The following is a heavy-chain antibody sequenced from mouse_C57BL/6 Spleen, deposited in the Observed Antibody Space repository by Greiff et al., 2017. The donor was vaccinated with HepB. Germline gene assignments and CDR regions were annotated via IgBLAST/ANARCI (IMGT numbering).Heavy chain of an antibody. D-gene: IGHD3-2*02. CDR1: GFTFSSYT. Sequence: EVQGVESGGGLVKPGGSLKLSCAASGFTFSSYTMSWVRQTPEKRLEWVATISGGGGNTYYPDSVKGRFTISRDNAKNTLYLQMSSLRSEDTALYYCARLTQGAMDYWGQGTSVTVSS. V-gene: IGHV5-9*01. CDR3: ARLTQGAMDY. CDR2: ISGGGGNT. J-gene: IGHJ4*01.